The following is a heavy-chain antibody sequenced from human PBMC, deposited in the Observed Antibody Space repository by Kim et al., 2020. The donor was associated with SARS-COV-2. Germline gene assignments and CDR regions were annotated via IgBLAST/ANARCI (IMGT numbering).Heavy chain of an antibody. Sequence: SYAQKFQGRVTMTRDTSTSTVYMELSSLRSEDTAVYYCARAIATTAVFDYWGQGTLVTVSS. J-gene: IGHJ4*02. CDR3: ARAIATTAVFDY. D-gene: IGHD1-26*01. V-gene: IGHV1-46*01.